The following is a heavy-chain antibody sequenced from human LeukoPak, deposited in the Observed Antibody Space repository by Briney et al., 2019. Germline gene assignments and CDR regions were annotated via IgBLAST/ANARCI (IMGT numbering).Heavy chain of an antibody. CDR2: ISWNSGSI. Sequence: GGSLRLSCVASGFTFDDLGMHWVRQAPGKGLEWVSSISWNSGSIVYADSVKGRFTISIDKAKISMYMQMNSRRVGDTALYYCARACYYASGNYDPRGQRPLVTVST. J-gene: IGHJ5*02. CDR3: ARACYYASGNYDP. V-gene: IGHV3-9*01. D-gene: IGHD3-10*01. CDR1: GFTFDDLG.